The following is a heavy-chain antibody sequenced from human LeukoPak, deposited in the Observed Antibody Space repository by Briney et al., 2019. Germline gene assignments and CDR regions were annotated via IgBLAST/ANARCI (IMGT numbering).Heavy chain of an antibody. J-gene: IGHJ4*02. CDR3: AKAISGYYFH. Sequence: GGSLRLSCAASGFTFSSYAMSWVRQAPGKGLDWVSGMSGGGGSTFYADSVKGRFSISRDNSKNTLYLQMNSLRAEDTAVYYCAKAISGYYFHWGQGTLDTVSS. V-gene: IGHV3-23*01. D-gene: IGHD3-22*01. CDR2: MSGGGGST. CDR1: GFTFSSYA.